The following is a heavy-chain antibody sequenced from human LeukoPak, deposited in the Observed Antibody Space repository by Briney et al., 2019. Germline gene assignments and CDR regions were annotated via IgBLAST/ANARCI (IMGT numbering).Heavy chain of an antibody. CDR2: INAGNGNT. CDR3: ARVPLIVVVPAAIRGWFDP. J-gene: IGHJ5*02. Sequence: ASVKVSCKASGYTFTSYAMHWARQAPGQRLEWMGWINAGNGNTKYSQKFQGRVTITRDTSASTAYMELSSLRSEDTAVYYCARVPLIVVVPAAIRGWFDPWGQGTLVTVSS. CDR1: GYTFTSYA. D-gene: IGHD2-2*01. V-gene: IGHV1-3*01.